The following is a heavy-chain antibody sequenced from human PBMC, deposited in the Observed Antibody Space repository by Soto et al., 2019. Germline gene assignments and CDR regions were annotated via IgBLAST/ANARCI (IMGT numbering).Heavy chain of an antibody. D-gene: IGHD3-3*01. CDR3: ARWPSADKVDY. CDR1: GGSINSGGYF. J-gene: IGHJ4*02. Sequence: QVQLQESGPGLVKPSQTLSLTCTVSGGSINSGGYFWSWIRQTPGKGLEWIGHIYNSGSTYTNPSLNGRTNISGDTSPNQFSVNLESVTAAYTGVYYCARWPSADKVDYWGQGTLVTGSS. V-gene: IGHV4-30-4*01. CDR2: IYNSGST.